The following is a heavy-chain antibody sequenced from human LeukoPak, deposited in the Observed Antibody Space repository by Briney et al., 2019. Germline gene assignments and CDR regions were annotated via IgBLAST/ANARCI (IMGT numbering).Heavy chain of an antibody. D-gene: IGHD5-12*01. J-gene: IGHJ4*02. CDR2: INPDETRT. Sequence: GGSLRLSCAASGFTFSTYWMHWVRQVPGKRLVWVSRINPDETRTNYAASVKGRFTISRDNAQNTLYLQMNSLTADDTAVYYCARGRLVSQGGGYEYWGQGTLVTVSS. V-gene: IGHV3-74*01. CDR1: GFTFSTYW. CDR3: ARGRLVSQGGGYEY.